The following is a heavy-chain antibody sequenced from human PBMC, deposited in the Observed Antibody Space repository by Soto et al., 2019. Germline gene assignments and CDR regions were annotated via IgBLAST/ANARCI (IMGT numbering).Heavy chain of an antibody. CDR1: GYTFTSYG. Sequence: QVQLVQSGAEVKKPGASVKVSCKASGYTFTSYGISWVRQAPGQGLEWMGWISTYSGNTNYAQKFQDRVTMTTDTPTSTDYRELRSLRSDDTAVYYCARSWKYGSGSLNAFDIWGQGTMVTVSS. D-gene: IGHD3-10*01. CDR3: ARSWKYGSGSLNAFDI. V-gene: IGHV1-18*01. CDR2: ISTYSGNT. J-gene: IGHJ3*02.